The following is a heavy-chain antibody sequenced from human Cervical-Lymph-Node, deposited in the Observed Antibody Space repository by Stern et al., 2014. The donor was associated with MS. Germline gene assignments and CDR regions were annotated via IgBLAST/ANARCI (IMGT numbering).Heavy chain of an antibody. Sequence: QITLKASGPELVKPTQTLTLTCTFSGFSLITSGTRVSWIRQPPGRALEWLARIDWNDKTFYNSSQMTRLSITKDTSKNQVVLTMTNVDPVDTASYYCARMMGSGYRHYFDYWGQGTPVTVSS. CDR3: ARMMGSGYRHYFDY. D-gene: IGHD3-3*01. CDR1: GFSLITSGTR. J-gene: IGHJ4*02. V-gene: IGHV2-70*04. CDR2: IDWNDKT.